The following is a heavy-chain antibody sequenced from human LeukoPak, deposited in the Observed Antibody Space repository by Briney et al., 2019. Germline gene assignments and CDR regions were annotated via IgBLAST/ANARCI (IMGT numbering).Heavy chain of an antibody. CDR3: ARDTITFGGVIVIGDYFDY. CDR2: ISSSSSYI. Sequence: GSLRLSCAASGFTFSSYSMNWVRQAPGKGLEWVLSISSSSSYIYYADSVKGRFTISRDNAKNSLYLQMNSLRAEDTAVYYCARDTITFGGVIVIGDYFDYWGQGTLVTVSS. V-gene: IGHV3-21*01. D-gene: IGHD3-16*02. CDR1: GFTFSSYS. J-gene: IGHJ4*02.